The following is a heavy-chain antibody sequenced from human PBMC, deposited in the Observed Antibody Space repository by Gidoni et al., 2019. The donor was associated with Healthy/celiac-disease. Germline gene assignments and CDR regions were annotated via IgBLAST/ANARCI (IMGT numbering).Heavy chain of an antibody. CDR2: ICSGGNT. D-gene: IGHD4-17*01. CDR1: GFTARSNY. CDR3: ARVGTVTTHEYYFDY. Sequence: VQPVESGGGLIQPGGSLRLSCAASGFTARSNYMSWVRQAPGKGLEWVSVICSGGNTYYADSVKGRFTISRDNTKNTLYLQMNSLRAEDTAVYYCARVGTVTTHEYYFDYWGQGTLVTVSS. J-gene: IGHJ4*02. V-gene: IGHV3-53*01.